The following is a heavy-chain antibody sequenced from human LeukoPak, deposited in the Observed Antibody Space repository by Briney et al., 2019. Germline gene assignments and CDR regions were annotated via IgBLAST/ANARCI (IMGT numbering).Heavy chain of an antibody. J-gene: IGHJ4*02. Sequence: GALRLSCAASGFTFSSYAMHWVRQAPGKGLEWVAVISYDGSNKYYADSVKGRFTISRDNSKNTLYLQMNSLRAEDTAVYYCAKGEDVDTAMDYWGQGTLVTVSS. CDR1: GFTFSSYA. CDR2: ISYDGSNK. CDR3: AKGEDVDTAMDY. D-gene: IGHD5-18*01. V-gene: IGHV3-30-3*01.